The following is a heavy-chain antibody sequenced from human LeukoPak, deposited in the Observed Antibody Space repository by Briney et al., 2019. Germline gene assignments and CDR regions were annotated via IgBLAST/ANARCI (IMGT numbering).Heavy chain of an antibody. CDR3: ARQGVYSSSPPLDY. D-gene: IGHD6-6*01. CDR1: GVSISSYY. J-gene: IGHJ4*02. CDR2: ISYSGST. V-gene: IGHV4-39*01. Sequence: SETLSLTCTVSGVSISSYYWSWIRQPPGKGLEWIGSISYSGSTYYNPSLKSRVTISIDTSKNQFSLKLSSVTAADTAVYFCARQGVYSSSPPLDYWGQGTLVTVSS.